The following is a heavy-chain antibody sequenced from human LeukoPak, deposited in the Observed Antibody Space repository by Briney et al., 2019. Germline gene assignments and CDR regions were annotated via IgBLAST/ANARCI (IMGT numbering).Heavy chain of an antibody. CDR1: GGSFSGYY. D-gene: IGHD2-2*01. J-gene: IGHJ4*02. Sequence: SETLSLTCAVYGGSFSGYYWSWIRQPPGKGLEWIGEINHSGSTNYNPSLKSRVTISVDTSKNQFSLKPSSVTAADTAVYYCARPYCSSTSCYDWDDYWGQGTLVTVSS. CDR2: INHSGST. CDR3: ARPYCSSTSCYDWDDY. V-gene: IGHV4-34*01.